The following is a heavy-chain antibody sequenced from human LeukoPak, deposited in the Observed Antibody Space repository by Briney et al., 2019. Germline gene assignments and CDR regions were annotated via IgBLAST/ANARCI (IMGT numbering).Heavy chain of an antibody. V-gene: IGHV3-53*01. D-gene: IGHD3-22*01. J-gene: IGHJ4*02. Sequence: GGSLRLPCAASGFTVSSNYMSWVRQAPGKGLEWVSVIYSGGSTYYADSVKGRFTISRDNSKNTLYLQMNSLRAEDTAVYYCARALLDYYDSSGYFDYWGQGTLVTVSS. CDR2: IYSGGST. CDR3: ARALLDYYDSSGYFDY. CDR1: GFTVSSNY.